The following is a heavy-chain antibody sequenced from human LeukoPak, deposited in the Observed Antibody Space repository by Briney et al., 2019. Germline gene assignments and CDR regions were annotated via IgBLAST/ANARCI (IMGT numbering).Heavy chain of an antibody. Sequence: SQTLSLTCTVSGGSISSGSYYWSWIRQPAGKGLEWIGRIYTSGSTNYNPSLKSRVTISVDTSKNQFSLKLSSVTAADTAVYYCARGNMVRGPTGRYIWGQGTMVTVSS. CDR2: IYTSGST. CDR3: ARGNMVRGPTGRYI. CDR1: GGSISSGSYY. V-gene: IGHV4-61*02. D-gene: IGHD3-10*01. J-gene: IGHJ3*02.